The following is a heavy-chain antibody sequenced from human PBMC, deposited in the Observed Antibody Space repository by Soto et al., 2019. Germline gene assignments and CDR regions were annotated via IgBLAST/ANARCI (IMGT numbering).Heavy chain of an antibody. Sequence: QVQLVQSGAEVKKPGASVKVSCKASGYIFTSYGISWVRQAPGQGLEWMGWISAYNGNTNYAQKLQGRVTMTTDTSTSTAYTELRSLRSDDTAVYYCARDSQYSSGQGRLGLWGQGTMVTVSS. CDR3: ARDSQYSSGQGRLGL. V-gene: IGHV1-18*01. CDR2: ISAYNGNT. J-gene: IGHJ3*01. CDR1: GYIFTSYG. D-gene: IGHD6-19*01.